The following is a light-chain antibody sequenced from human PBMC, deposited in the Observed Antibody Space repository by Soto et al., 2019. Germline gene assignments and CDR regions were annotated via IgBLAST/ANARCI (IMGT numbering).Light chain of an antibody. CDR1: SSDVGSYNY. CDR3: NSFSGTNNLV. J-gene: IGLJ2*01. V-gene: IGLV2-8*01. CDR2: DVS. Sequence: QSALTQPPSASGSPGQSGTISCTGTSSDVGSYNYVSWYQQRPGKAPKLMIYDVSERPSGVPDRFSGSKSGNTASLTVSGLQAEDEADYYCNSFSGTNNLVFGGGTKVTVL.